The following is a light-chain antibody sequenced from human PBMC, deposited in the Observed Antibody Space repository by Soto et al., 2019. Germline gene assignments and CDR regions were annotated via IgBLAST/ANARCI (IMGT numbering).Light chain of an antibody. J-gene: IGLJ1*01. Sequence: QSVLTQPPSVSGAPGQRVTISCTGSSSNIGAGYDVHWYQQLPGTAPKLLIYGNSNRPSGVPDRFSGSKSGTSASLAITGLQAEDGADYYCQSYDSSLSVGVFGTGTKLTVL. CDR2: GNS. V-gene: IGLV1-40*01. CDR1: SSNIGAGYD. CDR3: QSYDSSLSVGV.